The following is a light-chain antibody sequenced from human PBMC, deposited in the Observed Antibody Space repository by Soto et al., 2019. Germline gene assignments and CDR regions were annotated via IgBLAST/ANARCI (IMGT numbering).Light chain of an antibody. CDR3: SSYISSSTLV. CDR2: EVT. CDR1: SSNVGGFNY. Sequence: QSVLTQPASVSGSPGQSITISCTGTSSNVGGFNYVSWYQQHPGKAPKLIIYEVTNRPSGVSNRFSGSKSGNTASLTISGLQAEDEADYYCSSYISSSTLVFGTGTKVTVL. J-gene: IGLJ1*01. V-gene: IGLV2-14*01.